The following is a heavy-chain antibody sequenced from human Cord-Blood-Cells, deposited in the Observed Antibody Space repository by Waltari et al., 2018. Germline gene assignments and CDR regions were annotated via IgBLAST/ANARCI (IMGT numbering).Heavy chain of an antibody. CDR2: INPSGGST. V-gene: IGHV1-46*01. CDR3: ARDLYCSSTSCYHFDY. CDR1: GYTFTSYY. D-gene: IGHD2-2*01. J-gene: IGHJ4*02. Sequence: QVQLVQSGAEVKKPGASVKVSCKASGYTFTSYYMHWVRQAPGQGLEWMGIINPSGGSTSYAQNFQGRVTMTSDTSTSTVYMELSSLRSEDTALYYWARDLYCSSTSCYHFDYWGQGTLVTVSS.